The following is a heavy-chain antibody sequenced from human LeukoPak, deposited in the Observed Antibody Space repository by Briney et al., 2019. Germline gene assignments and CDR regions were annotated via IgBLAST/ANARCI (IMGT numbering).Heavy chain of an antibody. V-gene: IGHV4-31*03. CDR2: IYYSGST. CDR3: ARQGWDNWFDP. CDR1: GGSISSGGYY. Sequence: KTSETLSLTCTVSGGSISSGGYYWSWIRQHPGKGLEWIGYIYYSGSTYYNPSLKSRVTISVDTSKNQFSLKLSSVTAADTAVYYCARQGWDNWFDPWGQGTLVTVPS. D-gene: IGHD1-26*01. J-gene: IGHJ5*02.